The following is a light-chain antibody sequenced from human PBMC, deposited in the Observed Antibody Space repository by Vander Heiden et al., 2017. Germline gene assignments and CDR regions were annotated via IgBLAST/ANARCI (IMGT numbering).Light chain of an antibody. CDR2: WAS. Sequence: DIVMTQSPDSLAVSLGERATINCKSSQSVLYSSNNKNYLAWYQQKPGQPPKLLIYWASTRESGVPDRFSGSGSGTDFTLTISSLQAEDVAVYYCQQDDSTLNTFGGGTKVEIK. CDR1: QSVLYSSNNKNY. CDR3: QQDDSTLNT. J-gene: IGKJ4*01. V-gene: IGKV4-1*01.